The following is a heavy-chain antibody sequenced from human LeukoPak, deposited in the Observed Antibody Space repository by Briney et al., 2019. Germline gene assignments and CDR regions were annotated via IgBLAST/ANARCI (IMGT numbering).Heavy chain of an antibody. Sequence: GGSLRLSWAAPGFVFRNYFMSWVRQAPGKGLEWVASIKNDGSERYYVDSVRGRYTISRDNTKNSLFLQMSSLRAEDTAVYYCATDRGWRTSGYYLYYFEYWGQGTLVTFSS. V-gene: IGHV3-7*01. CDR1: GFVFRNYF. CDR2: IKNDGSER. J-gene: IGHJ4*02. D-gene: IGHD3-3*01. CDR3: ATDRGWRTSGYYLYYFEY.